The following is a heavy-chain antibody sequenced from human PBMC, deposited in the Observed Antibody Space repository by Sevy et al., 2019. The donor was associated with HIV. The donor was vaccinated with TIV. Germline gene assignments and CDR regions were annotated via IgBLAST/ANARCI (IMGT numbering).Heavy chain of an antibody. CDR3: ASLAAASGLDYMDV. J-gene: IGHJ6*03. D-gene: IGHD6-13*01. V-gene: IGHV1-46*01. CDR2: SNPSGGNT. CDR1: GYTLTSHY. Sequence: ASVKVSCKASGYTLTSHYMHWVRQAPGQGLEWMGISNPSGGNTRYAQKFQGRVIMTRDTSTSTAYMELSSLRSDDTAVYYCASLAAASGLDYMDVWGKGTTVTVSS.